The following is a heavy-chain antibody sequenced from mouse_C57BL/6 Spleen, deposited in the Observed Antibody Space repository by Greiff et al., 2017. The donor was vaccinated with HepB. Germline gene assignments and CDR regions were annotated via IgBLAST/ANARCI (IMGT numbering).Heavy chain of an antibody. Sequence: VQLQQPGAELVRPGPSVKLSCKASGYTFTSYWMHWVKQRPGQGLEWIGVIDPSDSYTNYNQKFKGKATLTVDTSSSTAYMQLSSLTSEDSAVYYCAAVVARGDYWGQGTTLTVSS. CDR2: IDPSDSYT. V-gene: IGHV1-59*01. J-gene: IGHJ2*01. CDR3: AAVVARGDY. CDR1: GYTFTSYW. D-gene: IGHD1-1*01.